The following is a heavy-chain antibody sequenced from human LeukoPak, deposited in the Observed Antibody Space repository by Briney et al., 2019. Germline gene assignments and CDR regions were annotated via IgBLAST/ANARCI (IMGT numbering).Heavy chain of an antibody. D-gene: IGHD3-9*01. J-gene: IGHJ4*02. CDR2: IDPNSGDT. CDR3: TRDYDILTQ. CDR1: GYTFTGYY. V-gene: IGHV1-2*02. Sequence: ASVKVSCKASGYTFTGYYMHWVRQAPRQGLEWMGWIDPNSGDTNYVQKFQGRVTMTRDTSITTAYMELSRLTSDDTAVYYCTRDYDILTQWGQGTLVTVSS.